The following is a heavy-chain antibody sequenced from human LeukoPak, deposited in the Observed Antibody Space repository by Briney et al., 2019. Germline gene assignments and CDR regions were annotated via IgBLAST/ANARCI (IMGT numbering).Heavy chain of an antibody. CDR2: IKSDETST. D-gene: IGHD5-12*01. V-gene: IGHV3-74*01. CDR3: ARDGEATSGYASGGFDS. J-gene: IGHJ4*02. Sequence: GGSLRLSCAASGFTFSRSWMHWVRQAPGEGLVWVSRIKSDETSTTYADSVKGRFTISRDNAKNTVYLQMNSLRVEDTAVYYCARDGEATSGYASGGFDSWGQGTLVTVSS. CDR1: GFTFSRSW.